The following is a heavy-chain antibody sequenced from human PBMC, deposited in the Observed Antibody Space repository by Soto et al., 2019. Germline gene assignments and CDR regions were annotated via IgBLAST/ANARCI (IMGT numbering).Heavy chain of an antibody. CDR1: GFTFSSYS. CDR3: ARDRKDIVLMVYAKFDY. J-gene: IGHJ4*02. CDR2: ISSSSSYI. V-gene: IGHV3-21*01. Sequence: GSLRLSCAASGFTFSSYSMNWVRQAPGKGLEWVSSISSSSSYIYYADSVKGRFTISRDNAKNSLYLQMNSLRAEDTAVYYCARDRKDIVLMVYAKFDYWGQGTLVTVSS. D-gene: IGHD2-8*01.